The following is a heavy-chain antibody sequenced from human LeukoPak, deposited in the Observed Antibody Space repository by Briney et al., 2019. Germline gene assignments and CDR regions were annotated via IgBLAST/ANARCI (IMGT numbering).Heavy chain of an antibody. V-gene: IGHV3-23*01. Sequence: GGSLRLSCAASGFTFSNYAMSWVRHAPGKGLEWVSAISGSGGSTYYADSVKGRFTISRDNSKNTLYLQMNSLRAEDTAVYYCAKDKMELPYYFDYWGQGILVTVSS. CDR2: ISGSGGST. CDR3: AKDKMELPYYFDY. D-gene: IGHD1-7*01. CDR1: GFTFSNYA. J-gene: IGHJ4*02.